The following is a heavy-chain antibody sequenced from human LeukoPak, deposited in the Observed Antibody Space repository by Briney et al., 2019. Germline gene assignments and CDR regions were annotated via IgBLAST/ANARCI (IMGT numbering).Heavy chain of an antibody. Sequence: PSETLSLTCTVSGGSISSYYWSWIRQPPGKGLEWIGYIYYSGSTNYNPSLKSRVTISVDTSKNQFSLKLSSVTAADTAVYYCARVGCSGGSCYSFATNYYYYYMDVWGKGTTVTISS. CDR1: GGSISSYY. CDR2: IYYSGST. CDR3: ARVGCSGGSCYSFATNYYYYYMDV. V-gene: IGHV4-59*01. J-gene: IGHJ6*03. D-gene: IGHD2-15*01.